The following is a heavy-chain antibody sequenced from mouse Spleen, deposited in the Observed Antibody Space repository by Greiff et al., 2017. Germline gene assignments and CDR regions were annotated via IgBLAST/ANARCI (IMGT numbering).Heavy chain of an antibody. CDR2: IWRGGST. CDR1: GFSLTSYG. Sequence: QVQLKESGPGLVQPSQSLSITCTVSGFSLTSYGVHWVRQSPGKGLEWLGVIWRGGSTDYNAAFMSRLSITKDNSKSQVFFKMNSLQADDTAIYYCAKSIYYDGWYFDVWGAGTTVTVSS. J-gene: IGHJ1*01. CDR3: AKSIYYDGWYFDV. D-gene: IGHD2-4*01. V-gene: IGHV2-5*01.